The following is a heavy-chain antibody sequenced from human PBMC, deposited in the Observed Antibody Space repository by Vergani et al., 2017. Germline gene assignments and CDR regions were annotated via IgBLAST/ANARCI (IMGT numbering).Heavy chain of an antibody. V-gene: IGHV4-30-4*08. J-gene: IGHJ4*02. CDR3: VRWLVVVAAQRYYFDY. CDR2: IYYSGST. D-gene: IGHD2-15*01. CDR1: GYSIRNGYY. Sequence: QVQLQESGPGLVEPSETLSLTCAVSGYSIRNGYYWGWIRQPPGKGLEWIGYIYYSGSTYYNPSLKSRVTISVDTSKNQFSLKLSSVTAADTAVYYCVRWLVVVAAQRYYFDYWGQGTLVTVSS.